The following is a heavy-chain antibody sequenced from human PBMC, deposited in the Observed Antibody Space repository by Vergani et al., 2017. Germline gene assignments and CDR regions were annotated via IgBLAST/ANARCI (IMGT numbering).Heavy chain of an antibody. Sequence: QLQLQESGPGLVKPSETLSLTCTVSGVSIGSNSYYWGWIRQPPGKGLEWIGTIYYTGTPYYNEAHKRLLTISVDTSKNQFSLNLTSVTAADTAVYYCTRHGRSGWAGYFQHWGQGTLVTASS. J-gene: IGHJ1*01. CDR1: GVSIGSNSYY. D-gene: IGHD6-19*01. CDR3: TRHGRSGWAGYFQH. V-gene: IGHV4-39*01. CDR2: IYYTGTP.